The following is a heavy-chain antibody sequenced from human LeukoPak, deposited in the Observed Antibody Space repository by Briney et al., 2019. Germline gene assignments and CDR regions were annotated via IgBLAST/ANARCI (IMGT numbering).Heavy chain of an antibody. CDR3: ARVRAKLLLGKYNWFDP. CDR1: GGSFSGYY. V-gene: IGHV4-34*01. CDR2: INHSGST. Sequence: SETLSLTCAVYGGSFSGYYWSWIRQPPGKGLEWIGEINHSGSTNYNPALKSRVTISVDTSKNQFSLKLSSVTAADTAVYYCARVRAKLLLGKYNWFDPWGQGTLVTVSS. D-gene: IGHD2-15*01. J-gene: IGHJ5*02.